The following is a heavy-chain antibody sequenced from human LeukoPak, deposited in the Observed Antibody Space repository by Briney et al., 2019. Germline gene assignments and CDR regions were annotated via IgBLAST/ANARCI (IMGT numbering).Heavy chain of an antibody. J-gene: IGHJ4*02. D-gene: IGHD3-22*01. V-gene: IGHV3-21*01. CDR1: GFTFSSYG. Sequence: GGSLRLSCAASGFTFSSYGMHWVRQAPGKGLEWVSSISGSSSDIYYADSVKGRFTISRDNAKNSLYLQMNSLRAEDTAIYYCARRDYYDSSGYDYWGQGTLVTVSS. CDR3: ARRDYYDSSGYDY. CDR2: ISGSSSDI.